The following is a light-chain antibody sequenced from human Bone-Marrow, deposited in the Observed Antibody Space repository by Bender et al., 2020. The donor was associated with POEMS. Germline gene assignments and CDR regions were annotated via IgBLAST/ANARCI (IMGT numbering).Light chain of an antibody. V-gene: IGLV2-11*01. CDR1: SGDVGGYNY. CDR3: CSYAGSNNML. J-gene: IGLJ2*01. Sequence: QSALTQPRSVSGSPGQSVTISCTGTSGDVGGYNYVSWYQHSPGKAPKVMIYDVKKRPSGVPNRFSGSKSGNTASLTISGLQADDEADYYCCSYAGSNNMLFGGGTKLTVL. CDR2: DVK.